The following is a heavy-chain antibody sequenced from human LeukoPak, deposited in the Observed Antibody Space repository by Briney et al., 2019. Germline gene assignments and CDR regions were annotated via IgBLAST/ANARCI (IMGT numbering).Heavy chain of an antibody. D-gene: IGHD6-19*01. CDR2: TYYRSKWYN. V-gene: IGHV6-1*01. CDR3: ARELGDYSSGWYYFDY. Sequence: SQTLSLTCAISGDSVSSNSAAWNWIRQSPSRGLEWLGRTYYRSKWYNDYAVSVKSRITINPDTSMNQFSLQLNSVTPEDTAVYYCARELGDYSSGWYYFDYWGQGTLVTVSS. CDR1: GDSVSSNSAA. J-gene: IGHJ4*02.